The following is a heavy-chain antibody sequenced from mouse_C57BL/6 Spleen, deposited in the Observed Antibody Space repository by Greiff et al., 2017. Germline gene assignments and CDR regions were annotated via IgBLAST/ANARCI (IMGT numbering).Heavy chain of an antibody. Sequence: QVQLQQSGAELVKPGASVKISCKASGYAFSSYWMNWVKQRPGKGLEWIGQIYPGDGDTNYNGKFKGKATLTADKSSSTAYMPLSSLSSEDSAVYFCARSPLYDYDFDYWGQGTTLTVSS. CDR3: ARSPLYDYDFDY. CDR1: GYAFSSYW. J-gene: IGHJ2*01. V-gene: IGHV1-80*01. D-gene: IGHD2-4*01. CDR2: IYPGDGDT.